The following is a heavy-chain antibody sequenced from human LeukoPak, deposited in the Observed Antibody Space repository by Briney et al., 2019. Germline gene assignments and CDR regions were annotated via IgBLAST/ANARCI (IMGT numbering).Heavy chain of an antibody. Sequence: PGGSLRLSCAASGFTFRNYWMHWVRHPPGEGLEWVAYINPGTDVVNYANSVKGRFTVSRDNAEKSLYLQMNSLRAEDTAVYYCSRDPRLCDYWGQGTLVTVSS. CDR2: INPGTDVV. J-gene: IGHJ4*02. CDR3: SRDPRLCDY. CDR1: GFTFRNYW. V-gene: IGHV3-48*04.